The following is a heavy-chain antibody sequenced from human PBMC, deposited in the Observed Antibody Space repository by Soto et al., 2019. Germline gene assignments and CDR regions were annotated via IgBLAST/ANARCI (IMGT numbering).Heavy chain of an antibody. J-gene: IGHJ6*02. CDR2: TYYRSKWYN. CDR1: GGSVSSNSAA. D-gene: IGHD3-16*01. CDR3: ARFLTFYYYYGMDV. Sequence: SETLSLTCAISGGSVSSNSAAWNWIRQSPSRGLEWLGRTYYRSKWYNDYAVSVKSRITINPDTSKNQFSLQLNSVTPEDTAVYYCARFLTFYYYYGMDVWGQGTTVTSP. V-gene: IGHV6-1*01.